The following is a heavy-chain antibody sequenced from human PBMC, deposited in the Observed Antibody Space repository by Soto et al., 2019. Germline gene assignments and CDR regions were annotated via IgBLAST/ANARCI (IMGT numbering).Heavy chain of an antibody. Sequence: ASVKVSCKASGYTFTSYGISWVRQAPGQGLEWMGWISAYNGNTNYAQKLQGRVTMTTDTSTSTAYMELRSLRSDDTAVYYCARDSFDYVFHYYYGMYVWGQGTTVPGSS. D-gene: IGHD3-9*01. CDR1: GYTFTSYG. J-gene: IGHJ6*02. CDR3: ARDSFDYVFHYYYGMYV. V-gene: IGHV1-18*01. CDR2: ISAYNGNT.